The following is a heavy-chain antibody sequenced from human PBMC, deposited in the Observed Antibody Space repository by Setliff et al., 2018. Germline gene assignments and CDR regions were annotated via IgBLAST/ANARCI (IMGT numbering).Heavy chain of an antibody. V-gene: IGHV4-4*08. Sequence: PSETLSLTCTVSGASINTYYWSWIRQTPGKGLEWIGCLYPSGTSKYNPSLKSRVTISVDTSKRQFSLNLISVTAADTGVYYCAKWVTGAFDVWGQGTRVTVSS. J-gene: IGHJ3*01. D-gene: IGHD1-26*01. CDR3: AKWVTGAFDV. CDR2: LYPSGTS. CDR1: GASINTYY.